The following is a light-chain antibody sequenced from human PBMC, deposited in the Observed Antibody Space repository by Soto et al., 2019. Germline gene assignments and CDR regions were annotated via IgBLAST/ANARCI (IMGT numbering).Light chain of an antibody. CDR2: GAS. V-gene: IGKV3-20*01. J-gene: IGKJ1*01. CDR1: QSVISSY. Sequence: PWERATLSFRASQSVISSYLAWYQQIPGQAPRLLIYGASSRATGIPDRFSGSGSGTDFTLTISRLEPADFAVYYCQQYGSSPWTFGQGTKVDIK. CDR3: QQYGSSPWT.